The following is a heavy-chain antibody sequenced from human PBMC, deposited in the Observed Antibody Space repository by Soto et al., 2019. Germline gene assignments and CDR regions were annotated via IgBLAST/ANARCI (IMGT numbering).Heavy chain of an antibody. D-gene: IGHD1-1*01. CDR1: GGSVNSGHYY. V-gene: IGHV4-34*01. CDR3: ARVERGTATTVVDAFDI. Sequence: QVQLQQWGAGLLKPSETLSLTCAVFGGSVNSGHYYWSWIRQPPGKGLEWIGEMSHSGGTHFNPSLKSRVTISVDTSKNQFSLKMSSVTAADTALHYCARVERGTATTVVDAFDIWGPGTMVTVSS. CDR2: MSHSGGT. J-gene: IGHJ3*02.